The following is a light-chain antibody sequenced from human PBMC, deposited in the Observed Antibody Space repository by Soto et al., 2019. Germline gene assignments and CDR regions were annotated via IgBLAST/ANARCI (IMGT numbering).Light chain of an antibody. V-gene: IGLV1-40*01. CDR2: G. CDR3: QSYDSSLSRRWV. Sequence: QSVLTQPPSVSGAPGQRVTISCTGSSSNIGAGYPVHWYQQLPGTAPKLLVAGNRPSGVPDRFSVSKPGASASLAITGLQAEDEADYYCQSYDSSLSRRWVFGGGTKVTVL. CDR1: SSNIGAGYP. J-gene: IGLJ3*02.